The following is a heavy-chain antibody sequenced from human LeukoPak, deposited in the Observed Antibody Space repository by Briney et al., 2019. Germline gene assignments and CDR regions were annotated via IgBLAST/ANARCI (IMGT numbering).Heavy chain of an antibody. D-gene: IGHD3-3*01. Sequence: TSETLSLTCTVSGGSISSYYWSWIRQPPGKGLEWIGYIYYSGSTNYNPSLKSRVTISVDTSKNQFSLKLSSVTAADTAVYYCARAPQETYYDFWSGYYDGMDVWGQGTTVTVSS. CDR1: GGSISSYY. CDR2: IYYSGST. CDR3: ARAPQETYYDFWSGYYDGMDV. V-gene: IGHV4-59*01. J-gene: IGHJ6*02.